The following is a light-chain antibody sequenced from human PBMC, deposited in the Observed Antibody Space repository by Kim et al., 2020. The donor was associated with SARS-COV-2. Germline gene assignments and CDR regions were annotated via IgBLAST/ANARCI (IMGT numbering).Light chain of an antibody. CDR2: DVS. V-gene: IGLV2-14*03. J-gene: IGLJ2*01. CDR1: SSDVGYYNY. Sequence: QSALTQAASVSGSPGQSITISCTGTSSDVGYYNYVSWYQQYPGKAPKLMIYDVSNRPSGLSNRFSGSKSGNTASLTISGLQAEDEADYYCSSYTNTGTVVFGGGTQLTVL. CDR3: SSYTNTGTVV.